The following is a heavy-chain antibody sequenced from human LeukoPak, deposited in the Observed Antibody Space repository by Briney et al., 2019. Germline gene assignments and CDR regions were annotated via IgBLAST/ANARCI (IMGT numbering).Heavy chain of an antibody. CDR3: VRGISMVRGITNYVIDV. CDR2: FFTSGSA. J-gene: IGHJ6*02. D-gene: IGHD3-10*01. Sequence: SETLSLTCTVSGASMSGNYWSWIRQPAGKGLEWIGPFFTSGSANYNPSLKSRVTMSADTSKNQFSLILSSVTAADTAVYYCVRGISMVRGITNYVIDVWGQGTTVTAS. V-gene: IGHV4-4*07. CDR1: GASMSGNY.